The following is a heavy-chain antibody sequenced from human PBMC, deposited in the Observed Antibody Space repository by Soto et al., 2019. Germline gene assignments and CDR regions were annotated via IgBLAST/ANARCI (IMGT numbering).Heavy chain of an antibody. J-gene: IGHJ3*02. CDR1: GGSISSGDYY. Sequence: QVQLQESGPGLVKPSQTLSLTCTVSGGSISSGDYYWSWIRQPPGKGLEWIGYIYYSGSTYYNPSLKSRVTISVDPSKNQFSLKLSSVTAADTAVYYCARVRLYDSSGYLRPDAFDIWGQGTMVTVSS. CDR2: IYYSGST. D-gene: IGHD3-22*01. V-gene: IGHV4-30-4*01. CDR3: ARVRLYDSSGYLRPDAFDI.